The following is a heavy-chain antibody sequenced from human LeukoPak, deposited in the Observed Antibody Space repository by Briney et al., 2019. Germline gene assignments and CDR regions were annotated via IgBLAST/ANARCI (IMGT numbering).Heavy chain of an antibody. J-gene: IGHJ4*02. CDR1: GGSISSGDYY. CDR3: ASTRESSSFYTDY. V-gene: IGHV4-61*08. Sequence: PSQTLSLTCTVSGGSISSGDYYWSWIRQPPGKGLEWIGYIYYSGSTNYNPSLKSRVTISVDTSKNQFSLKLSSVTAADTAVYYCASTRESSSFYTDYWGQGTLVTVSS. D-gene: IGHD6-13*01. CDR2: IYYSGST.